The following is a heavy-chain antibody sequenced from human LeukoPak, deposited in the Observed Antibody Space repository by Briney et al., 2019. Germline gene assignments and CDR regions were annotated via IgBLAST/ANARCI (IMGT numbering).Heavy chain of an antibody. CDR1: GLSFSGYY. CDR3: ARGGARGIAAAGSLDY. V-gene: IGHV4-34*01. J-gene: IGHJ4*02. D-gene: IGHD6-13*01. Sequence: PSETLSLTCAVYGLSFSGYYWTWIRQPPGKGLEWIGEINHSGTINYNPSLKSRVSISVDTSKKQFSLKLNSVTAADTAVYYCARGGARGIAAAGSLDYWGQGTLVTVSS. CDR2: INHSGTI.